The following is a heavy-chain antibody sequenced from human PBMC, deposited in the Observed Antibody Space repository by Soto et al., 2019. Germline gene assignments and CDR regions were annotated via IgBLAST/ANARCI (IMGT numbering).Heavy chain of an antibody. J-gene: IGHJ3*02. CDR1: GYTLTELS. D-gene: IGHD6-19*01. CDR3: ATAWPEQWLPRDAFDI. Sequence: ASVKVSCKVSGYTLTELSMHWVRQAPGKGLEWMGGFDPEDGETIYAQKFQGRVTMTEDTSTDTAYMELSSLRSEDTAVYYCATAWPEQWLPRDAFDIWGQGTMVTVSS. V-gene: IGHV1-24*01. CDR2: FDPEDGET.